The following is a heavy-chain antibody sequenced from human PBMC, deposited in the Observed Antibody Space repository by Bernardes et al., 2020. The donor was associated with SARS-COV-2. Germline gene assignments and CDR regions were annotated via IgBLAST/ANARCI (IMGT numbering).Heavy chain of an antibody. CDR3: SKGAYGTTTNCFASSFDN. Sequence: GGSLSLSCTASGFSFSSYAISWVRQAPGKGLEWVATVSGSGGSTDYADSVMGRFTISRDNSRYTLYLQMNNLRPDDTAVYYCSKGAYGTTTNCFASSFDNWGQGTLVTVSP. D-gene: IGHD2-2*01. J-gene: IGHJ4*02. V-gene: IGHV3-23*01. CDR1: GFSFSSYA. CDR2: VSGSGGST.